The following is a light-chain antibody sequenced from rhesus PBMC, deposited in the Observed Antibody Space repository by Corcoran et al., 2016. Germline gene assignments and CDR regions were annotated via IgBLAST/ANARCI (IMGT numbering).Light chain of an antibody. CDR1: QNAHSY. CDR2: KAS. J-gene: IGKJ3*01. Sequence: DIQMTQSPSSLSASVGDRVTITCRASQNAHSYLNWYQQKPGKAPNPLIYKASTLQSGVPARFSGSGSGTDYTFTISSLQPEDVATYYCQHGYGTPFTFGPGTKLDIK. CDR3: QHGYGTPFT. V-gene: IGKV1-74*01.